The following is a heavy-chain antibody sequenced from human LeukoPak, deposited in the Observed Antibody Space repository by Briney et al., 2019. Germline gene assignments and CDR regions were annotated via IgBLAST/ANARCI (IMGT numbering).Heavy chain of an antibody. Sequence: PGGSLRLSCAASGFTFSSYWMHWVRKAPGKGLLWVSRIKSDGSSTSYADSVKGRFTISRDNAKNTLYLQMNSLRAEDTAVYYCARRSAARDAFDIWGQGTMVTVSS. CDR1: GFTFSSYW. CDR2: IKSDGSST. V-gene: IGHV3-74*01. J-gene: IGHJ3*02. CDR3: ARRSAARDAFDI. D-gene: IGHD6-6*01.